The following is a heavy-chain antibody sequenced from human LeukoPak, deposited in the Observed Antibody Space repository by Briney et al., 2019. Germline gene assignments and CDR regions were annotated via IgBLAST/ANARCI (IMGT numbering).Heavy chain of an antibody. J-gene: IGHJ6*02. CDR1: GGSISSSYYY. CDR3: ARVWDILTGSGGMDV. V-gene: IGHV4-39*07. D-gene: IGHD3-9*01. CDR2: IYFTGST. Sequence: SETLSLTCTVSGGSISSSYYYWAWIRQPPGKGLEWIGSIYFTGSTYYNSSLKSRVAMSVDTSKNQFSLKLSSVTAADTAVYYCARVWDILTGSGGMDVWGQGTTVTVSS.